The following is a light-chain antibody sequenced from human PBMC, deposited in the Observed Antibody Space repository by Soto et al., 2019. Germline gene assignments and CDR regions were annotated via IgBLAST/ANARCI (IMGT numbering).Light chain of an antibody. J-gene: IGKJ1*01. CDR1: QSLGGN. V-gene: IGKV3-15*01. Sequence: EIVMTQSPGTLSLSPGERATISCRASQSLGGNLAWYQQKPGQAPRLLIFRASSRATGVPARFSASGSGTEFTLTISGLQSDDFAVYYCQQYTNWPPWTFGPGTKVEIK. CDR3: QQYTNWPPWT. CDR2: RAS.